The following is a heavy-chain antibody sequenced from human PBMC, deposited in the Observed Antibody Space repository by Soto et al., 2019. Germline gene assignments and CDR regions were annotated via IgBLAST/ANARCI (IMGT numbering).Heavy chain of an antibody. V-gene: IGHV3-48*01. CDR2: ITNSGTI. Sequence: GGSLRLSCAASGFIFSDYSMNWVRQAPGKGLEWVSDITNSGTIHYADSMKGRFTISRDNAMNSLYLQMNSLRVEDTAVYYCARVFRYYDILTGYSDQDMDVWGQGTTVTVSS. CDR1: GFIFSDYS. CDR3: ARVFRYYDILTGYSDQDMDV. J-gene: IGHJ6*02. D-gene: IGHD3-9*01.